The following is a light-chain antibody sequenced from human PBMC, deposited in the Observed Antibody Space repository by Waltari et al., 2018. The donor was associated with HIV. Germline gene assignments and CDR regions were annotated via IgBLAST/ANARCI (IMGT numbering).Light chain of an antibody. CDR1: SPNIGAGSA. Sequence: QSVLTQPPSVSGAPGQRVTISCTGSSPNIGAGSAVHWYQQLPGIAPKLLIYGNNNRPSGVPDRFSGSKSGTSASLAITGLQAEDEADYYCQSYDSSLRGVFGGGTKLTVL. CDR2: GNN. J-gene: IGLJ3*02. CDR3: QSYDSSLRGV. V-gene: IGLV1-40*01.